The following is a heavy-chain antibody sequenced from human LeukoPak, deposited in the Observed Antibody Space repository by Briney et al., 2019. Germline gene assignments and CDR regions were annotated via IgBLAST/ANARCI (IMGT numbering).Heavy chain of an antibody. J-gene: IGHJ4*02. CDR3: ARRKDGGLFDY. CDR1: GYTFTSYA. V-gene: IGHV1-3*01. D-gene: IGHD3-10*01. CDR2: INAGNGNT. Sequence: RASVKVSCKASGYTFTSYAMHWVRQAPGQRLEWMGWINAGNGNTKYSQKFQGRVTITRDTSASTAYMELSSLRSEDTAVYYCARRKDGGLFDYWGQGTLVTVSS.